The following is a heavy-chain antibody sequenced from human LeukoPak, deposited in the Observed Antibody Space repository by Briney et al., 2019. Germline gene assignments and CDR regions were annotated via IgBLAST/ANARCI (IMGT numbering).Heavy chain of an antibody. D-gene: IGHD6-19*01. V-gene: IGHV3-9*01. CDR2: ISWNSGSI. CDR1: GFTFDDYA. Sequence: GGSLRLSCAASGFTFDDYAMHWVRQAPGKGLEWVSGISWNSGSIGYADSVKGRFTISRDNAKNSLYLQMNSLRAEDTAVYYCAVTGYSSGWYGGAGDLYYFDYWGQGTLVTVSS. J-gene: IGHJ4*02. CDR3: AVTGYSSGWYGGAGDLYYFDY.